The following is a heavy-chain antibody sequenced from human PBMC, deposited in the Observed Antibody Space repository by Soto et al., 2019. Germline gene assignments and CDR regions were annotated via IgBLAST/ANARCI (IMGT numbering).Heavy chain of an antibody. J-gene: IGHJ4*02. D-gene: IGHD1-26*01. V-gene: IGHV3-23*01. CDR3: AKSGSHSYFDY. Sequence: EVLLLESGGGLVQPGGSLRLSCAASGFTFSSYAMNWVRQAPGKGLEWVSAITPSGGDTYYADSVKGRFTISRDNSRNTLYLEMSSLRADDTAEYYCAKSGSHSYFDYWGQGTLVTVSS. CDR2: ITPSGGDT. CDR1: GFTFSSYA.